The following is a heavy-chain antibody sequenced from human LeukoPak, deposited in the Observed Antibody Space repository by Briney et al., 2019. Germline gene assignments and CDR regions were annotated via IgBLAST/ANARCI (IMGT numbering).Heavy chain of an antibody. D-gene: IGHD2-21*01. V-gene: IGHV1-69*01. CDR2: IFPIFGTA. Sequence: ASVKVSCKASGGTFISYAISWVRQAPGQGLEWMGGIFPIFGTANYAQKFQGRVTITADESTSTAYMELSSLRSEDTAVYYCARTVVANYYYYYYMDVWGKGTTVTVSS. CDR3: ARTVVANYYYYYYMDV. CDR1: GGTFISYA. J-gene: IGHJ6*03.